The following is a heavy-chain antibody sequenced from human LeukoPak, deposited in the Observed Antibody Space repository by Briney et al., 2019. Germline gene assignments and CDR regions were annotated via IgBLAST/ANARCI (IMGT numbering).Heavy chain of an antibody. CDR1: GGSISSYY. J-gene: IGHJ5*02. CDR3: ARRGDYGDHGWFDP. D-gene: IGHD4-17*01. Sequence: SETLSLTCTVSGGSISSYYWSWIRQPPGKGLEWIGYIYYSGSTNYNPSLKSRVTISIDTSKNQFSLKLSSATAADTAVYYCARRGDYGDHGWFDPWGQGTLVTVSS. CDR2: IYYSGST. V-gene: IGHV4-59*08.